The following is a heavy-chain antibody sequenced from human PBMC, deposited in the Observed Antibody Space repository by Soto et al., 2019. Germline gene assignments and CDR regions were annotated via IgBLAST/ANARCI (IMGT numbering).Heavy chain of an antibody. CDR1: GGSVSSGSYY. CDR2: IYYSGST. Sequence: SETLSLTCTVSGGSVSSGSYYWSWIRQPPGKGLEWIGYIYYSGSTNYNPSLKSRVTISVDTSKNQFSLKLSSVTAADTAVYYCARADSGPYRDYYYGMDVWGQGTTVTVSS. V-gene: IGHV4-61*01. D-gene: IGHD5-12*01. CDR3: ARADSGPYRDYYYGMDV. J-gene: IGHJ6*02.